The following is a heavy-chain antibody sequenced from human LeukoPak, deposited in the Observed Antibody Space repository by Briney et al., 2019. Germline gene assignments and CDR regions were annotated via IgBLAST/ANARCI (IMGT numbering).Heavy chain of an antibody. CDR3: ARTSRDGYRYTFDY. V-gene: IGHV4-59*01. D-gene: IGHD5-24*01. CDR1: GGSFGSYY. CDR2: IYNSGCT. Sequence: SETLSLPCTVSGGSFGSYYWRWIRQPPGKGLEWIGYIYNSGCTNYSPSLKSRVSISVDTPKNQFSLRLSSVTAADTAVYYCARTSRDGYRYTFDYWGQGILVTVSS. J-gene: IGHJ4*02.